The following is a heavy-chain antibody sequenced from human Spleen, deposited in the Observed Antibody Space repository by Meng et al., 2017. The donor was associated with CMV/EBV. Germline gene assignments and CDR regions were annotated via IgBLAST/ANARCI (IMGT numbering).Heavy chain of an antibody. CDR1: GFTFSNYW. J-gene: IGHJ6*02. CDR3: ARVAAAGRGMDV. CDR2: INQDGSQK. Sequence: GGSLRLSCAVSGFTFSNYWMHWVRQAPGEGLEWVANINQDGSQKNYVDSVKGRFTISRDNAKNSLFLQMNSLRAEDTAVYYCARVAAAGRGMDVWGPGTTVTVSS. D-gene: IGHD6-13*01. V-gene: IGHV3-7*04.